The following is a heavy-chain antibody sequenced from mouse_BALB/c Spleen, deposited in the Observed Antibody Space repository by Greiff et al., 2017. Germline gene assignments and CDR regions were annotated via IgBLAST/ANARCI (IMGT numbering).Heavy chain of an antibody. Sequence: EVQLVEPGGGLVQPGGSLRLSCATSGFTFTDYYMSWVRQPPGKALEWLGFIRNKANGYTTEYSASVKGRFTISRDNSQSILYLQMNTLRAEDSATYYCARGHMITTGFAYWGQGTLVTVSA. D-gene: IGHD2-4*01. V-gene: IGHV7-3*02. CDR3: ARGHMITTGFAY. J-gene: IGHJ3*01. CDR1: GFTFTDYY. CDR2: IRNKANGYTT.